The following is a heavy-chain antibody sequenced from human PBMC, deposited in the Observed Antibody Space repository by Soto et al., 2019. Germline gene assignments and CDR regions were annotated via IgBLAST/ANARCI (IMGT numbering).Heavy chain of an antibody. CDR2: ISGSGGST. D-gene: IGHD6-19*01. V-gene: IGHV3-23*01. J-gene: IGHJ4*02. CDR1: GFTFSSYD. CDR3: ARAKTSGWYCSDD. Sequence: GGSLRLSCAGAGFTFSSYDMSWVRQAPGKGLEWVSTISGSGGSTYYADSVKGRLTISRDNSKNTLYLQMNSLRAEDTAVYYCARAKTSGWYCSDDWGQGTLVTVSS.